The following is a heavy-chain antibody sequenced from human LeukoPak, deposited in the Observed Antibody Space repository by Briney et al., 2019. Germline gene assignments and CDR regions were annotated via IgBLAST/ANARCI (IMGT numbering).Heavy chain of an antibody. CDR2: ITSTSTHI. D-gene: IGHD3-10*01. CDR1: GFTFSSCS. V-gene: IGHV3-21*01. Sequence: GGSLRLSCTASGFTFSSCSMNWVRLAPGKGLEWVSSITSTSTHIYYADSVKGRFTVSRDNAKNSLYLQMNSLRDEDTAVYYCARAPADLWSSYDYWGQGTLVTVSS. CDR3: ARAPADLWSSYDY. J-gene: IGHJ4*02.